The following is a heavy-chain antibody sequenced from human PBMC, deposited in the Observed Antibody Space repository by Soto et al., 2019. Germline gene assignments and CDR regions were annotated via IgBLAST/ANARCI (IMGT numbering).Heavy chain of an antibody. V-gene: IGHV3-33*01. CDR2: IWYDGSNK. D-gene: IGHD6-13*01. J-gene: IGHJ4*02. CDR1: GFTFSSYG. Sequence: GGSLRLSCAASGFTFSSYGMHWVRQAPGKGLEWVAVIWYDGSNKYYADSVKGRFTISRDNSKNTLYLQMNSLRAEDTAVYYCARVTDSSSWPFDYWGQGTLVTVSS. CDR3: ARVTDSSSWPFDY.